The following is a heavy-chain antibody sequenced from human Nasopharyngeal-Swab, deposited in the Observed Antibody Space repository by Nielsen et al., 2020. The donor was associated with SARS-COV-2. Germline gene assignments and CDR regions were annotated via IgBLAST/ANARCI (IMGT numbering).Heavy chain of an antibody. Sequence: GESLKISCAASGFTFRDYYMNWVRQAPGKGLEWISYISISIRYLNYADSVKGRFTISRDKAKNSLYLQMNSLRAEDTAVYYCARVGVGVTTTKGGYFDYWGQGTLVTVSS. CDR1: GFTFRDYY. CDR3: ARVGVGVTTTKGGYFDY. CDR2: ISISIRYL. J-gene: IGHJ4*02. V-gene: IGHV3-11*06. D-gene: IGHD4-17*01.